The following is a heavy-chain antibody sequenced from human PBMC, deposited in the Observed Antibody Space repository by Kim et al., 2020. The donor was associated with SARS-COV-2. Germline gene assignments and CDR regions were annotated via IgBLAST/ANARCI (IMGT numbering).Heavy chain of an antibody. J-gene: IGHJ5*02. Sequence: SPSFQGQVTISADKSISTAYLQWSSLKASDTAMYYCARGLVLRYNNWFDPWGQGTLVTVSS. D-gene: IGHD3-9*01. V-gene: IGHV5-51*01. CDR3: ARGLVLRYNNWFDP.